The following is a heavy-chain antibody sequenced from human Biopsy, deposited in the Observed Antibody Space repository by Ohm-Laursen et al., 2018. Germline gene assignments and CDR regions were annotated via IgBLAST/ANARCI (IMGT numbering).Heavy chain of an antibody. J-gene: IGHJ4*02. D-gene: IGHD2-2*01. V-gene: IGHV1-69*11. CDR2: IIPILRTT. Sequence: ASVTVSCKAPTGTFNSYGIIWVRQAPGQGLEWMGRIIPILRTTAYAQTFLGRVTITADSPTSTVDMELTSLTSDDTAVYFCAREAIGYQLPCDDWGQGTLVTVSS. CDR3: AREAIGYQLPCDD. CDR1: TGTFNSYG.